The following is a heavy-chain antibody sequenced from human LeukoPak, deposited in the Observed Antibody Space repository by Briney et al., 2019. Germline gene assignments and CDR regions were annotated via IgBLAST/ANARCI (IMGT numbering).Heavy chain of an antibody. CDR3: ARGSNSVAY. V-gene: IGHV4-34*01. CDR2: ISHSGDT. Sequence: NPSETLSLTCAVYGGSFSDFYWSLIRQPPGEGLEWVGEISHSGDTNYNPSLKSRVTISLGAAKNQFSLNLSSVTAADTAVYYCARGSNSVAYWGQGTLVTVSS. D-gene: IGHD4-23*01. J-gene: IGHJ4*02. CDR1: GGSFSDFY.